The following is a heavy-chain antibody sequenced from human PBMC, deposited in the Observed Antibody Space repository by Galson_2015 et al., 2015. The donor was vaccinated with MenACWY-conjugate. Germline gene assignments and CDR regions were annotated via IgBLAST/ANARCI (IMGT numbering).Heavy chain of an antibody. CDR1: GFTFRRFG. CDR3: AKDWSVPYSTISYYFYMDV. CDR2: ISYDGSNE. V-gene: IGHV3-30*18. D-gene: IGHD6-13*01. Sequence: SLRLSCAASGFTFRRFGMHWVRQAPGKGLEWMAFISYDGSNESYADSVKGRFTISRDNSKNTLYLQMNSLRADDTAVYYCAKDWSVPYSTISYYFYMDVWGKGTTVTVSS. J-gene: IGHJ6*03.